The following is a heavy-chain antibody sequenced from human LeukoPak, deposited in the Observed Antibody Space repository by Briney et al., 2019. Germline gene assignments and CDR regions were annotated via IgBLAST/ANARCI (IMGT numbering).Heavy chain of an antibody. CDR3: ARDGRGYSDYDFRYFDY. J-gene: IGHJ4*02. V-gene: IGHV1-69*10. Sequence: SVKVSCKASGGTFNNYAISWVRQAPGQGLEWMGGIIPMFDITNYAQKFQGRVTIIADKSTSTAYMELSSLRSEDTAVYYCARDGRGYSDYDFRYFDYWGQGTLVTVSS. CDR2: IIPMFDIT. D-gene: IGHD5-12*01. CDR1: GGTFNNYA.